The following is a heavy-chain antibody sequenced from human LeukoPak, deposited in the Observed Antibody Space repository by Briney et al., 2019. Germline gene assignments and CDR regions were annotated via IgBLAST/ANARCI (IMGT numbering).Heavy chain of an antibody. Sequence: GASVKVSCKASGYTFTSYGISWVRQAPGQGLEWMGWISAYNGNTNYAQKLQGRVTMTTDTSTSTAYMELRRLRSDDTAVYYCARDRQAWQWELLESRFDPWGQGTLVTVSS. V-gene: IGHV1-18*01. CDR1: GYTFTSYG. J-gene: IGHJ5*02. CDR3: ARDRQAWQWELLESRFDP. D-gene: IGHD1-26*01. CDR2: ISAYNGNT.